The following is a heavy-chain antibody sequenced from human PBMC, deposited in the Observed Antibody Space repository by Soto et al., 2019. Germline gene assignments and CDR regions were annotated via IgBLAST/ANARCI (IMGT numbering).Heavy chain of an antibody. CDR2: ISPKGDRT. CDR1: GLTFNNYA. J-gene: IGHJ3*01. V-gene: IGHV3-23*01. CDR3: ATVRLTDALRSAPDL. D-gene: IGHD2-15*01. Sequence: EVQLLESGGGLVQPGGSLRLACAASGLTFNNYAMNWVRQAPGRGLEGVSIISPKGDRTYFSDSVKGRFTIARDNSPNTVFLQMNSLRVEDTAIYFCATVRLTDALRSAPDLWGQRTLVTVSS.